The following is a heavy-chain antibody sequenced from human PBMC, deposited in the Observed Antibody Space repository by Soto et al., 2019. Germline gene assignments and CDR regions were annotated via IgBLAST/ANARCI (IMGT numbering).Heavy chain of an antibody. CDR2: ISGSGGST. Sequence: SGGSLRLSCAASGFTFSSYAMSWVRQAPGKGLEWVSAISGSGGSTYYADSVKGRFTISRDNSKNTLYLQMNSLRAEDTAVYYCAKDSKDYDFWSGYPYTFDPWGQGTLVTVSS. D-gene: IGHD3-3*01. CDR3: AKDSKDYDFWSGYPYTFDP. J-gene: IGHJ5*02. V-gene: IGHV3-23*01. CDR1: GFTFSSYA.